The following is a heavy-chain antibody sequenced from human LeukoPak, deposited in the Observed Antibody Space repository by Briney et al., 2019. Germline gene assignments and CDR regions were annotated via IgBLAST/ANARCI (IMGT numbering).Heavy chain of an antibody. V-gene: IGHV3-48*03. Sequence: PGGSLRLSCAASGFTFSNYEINWVRQPPGKGLEWISDITGSGSTTYYADSVKGRFTISRDNAKNSLYLQMNSLRAEDTAIYYCARETYWYFDYWGPGTLVTVSS. D-gene: IGHD2-8*02. CDR1: GFTFSNYE. J-gene: IGHJ4*02. CDR2: ITGSGSTT. CDR3: ARETYWYFDY.